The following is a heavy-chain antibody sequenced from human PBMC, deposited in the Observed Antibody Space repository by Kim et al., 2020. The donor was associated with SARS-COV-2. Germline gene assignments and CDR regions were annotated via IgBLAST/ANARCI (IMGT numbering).Heavy chain of an antibody. CDR1: GYSFTSYW. D-gene: IGHD3-16*01. CDR2: IDPSDSYT. CDR3: ARHLRWGSSHFDY. Sequence: GESLKISCKGSGYSFTSYWISWVRQMPGKGLEWMGRIDPSDSYTNYSPSFQGHVTISADKSISTAYLQWSSLKASDTTMYYCARHLRWGSSHFDYWGQGTLVTVSS. J-gene: IGHJ4*02. V-gene: IGHV5-10-1*01.